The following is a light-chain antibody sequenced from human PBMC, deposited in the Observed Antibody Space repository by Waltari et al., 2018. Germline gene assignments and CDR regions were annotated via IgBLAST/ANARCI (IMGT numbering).Light chain of an antibody. V-gene: IGKV1-9*01. CDR1: QAINTY. J-gene: IGKJ1*01. Sequence: IQLTESPSSLSACVGDRVTITCRASQAINTYLAWYQQKPGKAPKLLIYAASTLQSGVPSRFSGSGSGTDFTLTISSLQPEDFASDYCQQLNSYPWTFGQGTKVEVK. CDR2: AAS. CDR3: QQLNSYPWT.